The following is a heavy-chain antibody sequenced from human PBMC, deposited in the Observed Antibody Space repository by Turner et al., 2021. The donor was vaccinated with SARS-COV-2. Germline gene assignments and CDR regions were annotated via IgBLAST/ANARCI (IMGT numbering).Heavy chain of an antibody. J-gene: IGHJ5*02. D-gene: IGHD3-3*01. CDR3: ARGPRGYDFWSGYPNWFDP. CDR1: GYTLSGSY. Sequence: QVQLVQSGAEVKKPGASVKFSYKASGYTLSGSYMHWVRQAPGQGLGWMGWINPNSGGTNYAQKFQGRVTMTSDTSISTAYMELSRLRSDDTAVYYCARGPRGYDFWSGYPNWFDPWGQGTLVTVSS. V-gene: IGHV1-2*02. CDR2: INPNSGGT.